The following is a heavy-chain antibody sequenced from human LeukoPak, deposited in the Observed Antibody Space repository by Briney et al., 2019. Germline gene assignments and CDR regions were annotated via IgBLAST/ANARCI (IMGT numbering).Heavy chain of an antibody. CDR2: INPNSGGT. CDR1: GYTFTGYY. V-gene: IGHV1-2*02. J-gene: IGHJ4*02. Sequence: ASVKVSCKASGYTFTGYYMHWVRQAPGQGLEWMGWINPNSGGTNYAQKFQGRVTMTRDTSISTAYMELSRLRSDDTAVYYCARTATVVVVAGDSDYWGQGTLVTVSS. D-gene: IGHD2-15*01. CDR3: ARTATVVVVAGDSDY.